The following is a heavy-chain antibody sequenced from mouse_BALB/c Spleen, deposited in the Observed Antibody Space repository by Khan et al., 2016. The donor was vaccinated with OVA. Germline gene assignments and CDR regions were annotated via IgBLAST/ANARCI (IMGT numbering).Heavy chain of an antibody. CDR2: ISSGGTT. CDR1: GFTFSSYV. Sequence: EVQLQESGGDLVKPGGSLKLSCAASGFTFSSYVMSWVRQTPAKRLEWVASISSGGTTDSTATVKGRFTISRDNARNILYLQMTSLRSEDTAIYYSVREASRYDEYYFDNWGQGTTLTVSS. J-gene: IGHJ2*01. CDR3: VREASRYDEYYFDN. D-gene: IGHD2-12*01. V-gene: IGHV5-6-5*01.